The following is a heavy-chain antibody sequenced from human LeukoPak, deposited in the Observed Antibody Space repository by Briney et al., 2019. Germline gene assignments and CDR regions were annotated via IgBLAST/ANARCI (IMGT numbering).Heavy chain of an antibody. CDR1: GFTFSSYW. V-gene: IGHV3-7*04. CDR3: AGGTTVGNFDY. Sequence: PGGSLRLSCAASGFTFSSYWMSWVRQAPGKGLEWVANIKQDGSEKYYVDSVKGRFTISRDNAKNSLYLQMNSLRAEDTAVYYCAGGTTVGNFDYWGQGTLVTVSS. CDR2: IKQDGSEK. J-gene: IGHJ4*02. D-gene: IGHD4-11*01.